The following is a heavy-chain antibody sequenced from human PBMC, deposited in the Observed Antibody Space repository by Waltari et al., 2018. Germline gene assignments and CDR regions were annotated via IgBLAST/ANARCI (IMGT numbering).Heavy chain of an antibody. CDR2: INPNSGGT. V-gene: IGHV1-2*02. CDR1: GYTFTGYY. J-gene: IGHJ4*02. D-gene: IGHD6-19*01. Sequence: QVQLVQSGAEVKKPGASVKVSCKASGYTFTGYYMHWVRQAPGQGLEWMGWINPNSGGTNYAQKFQGRVTMTRDTSISTAYMELSRLRSDDTAVYYCARDLGQWLVRGRVRWDYWGRGTLVTVSS. CDR3: ARDLGQWLVRGRVRWDY.